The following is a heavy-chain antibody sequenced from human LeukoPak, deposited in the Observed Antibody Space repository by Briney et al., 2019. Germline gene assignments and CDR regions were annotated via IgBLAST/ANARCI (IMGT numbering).Heavy chain of an antibody. V-gene: IGHV4-34*01. J-gene: IGHJ4*02. CDR2: INHSGST. D-gene: IGHD5-12*01. Sequence: SETLSLTCAVYGGPFSGYYWIWIRQPPGKGLEWIGEINHSGSTNYNPPLKSRVTISVDTSKNQFSLKLSSVTAADTAVYYCARHHRDSGYDYYFDYWGQGTLVTVSS. CDR3: ARHHRDSGYDYYFDY. CDR1: GGPFSGYY.